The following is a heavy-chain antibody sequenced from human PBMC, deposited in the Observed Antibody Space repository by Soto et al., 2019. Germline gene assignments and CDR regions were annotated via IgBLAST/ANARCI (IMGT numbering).Heavy chain of an antibody. CDR2: ISGSGGST. CDR3: AKDPTPYSRGWYVSSRPPDY. V-gene: IGHV3-23*01. J-gene: IGHJ4*02. D-gene: IGHD6-19*01. Sequence: WGSLRLSCAASGFTFSRYAMSWVRQAPGKGLEWVSAISGSGGSTYYADSVKGRFTISSDNSKNTLYLQMNSLRAEDTAVYYCAKDPTPYSRGWYVSSRPPDYWGQGTLVTVSS. CDR1: GFTFSRYA.